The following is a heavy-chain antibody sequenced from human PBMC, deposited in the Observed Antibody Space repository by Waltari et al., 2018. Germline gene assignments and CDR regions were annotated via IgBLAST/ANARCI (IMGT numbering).Heavy chain of an antibody. V-gene: IGHV1-69*13. Sequence: QVQLVQSGAEVKRPGSSVKVSCKASGGTFSSYAISWVRQAPGQGLEWMGGIIPIFGTANYAQKFQGRVTITADESTSTAYMELSSLRSEDTAVYYCARGRGWADCSGGSCYSYYYGMDVWGQGTTVTVSS. J-gene: IGHJ6*02. CDR2: IIPIFGTA. CDR3: ARGRGWADCSGGSCYSYYYGMDV. CDR1: GGTFSSYA. D-gene: IGHD2-15*01.